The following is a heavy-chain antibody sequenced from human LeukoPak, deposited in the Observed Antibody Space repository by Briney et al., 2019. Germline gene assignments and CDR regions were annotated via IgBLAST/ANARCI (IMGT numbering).Heavy chain of an antibody. V-gene: IGHV4-59*08. CDR1: GGSISSHY. D-gene: IGHD3-10*01. J-gene: IGHJ6*02. CDR3: ARGGGITDNGMDV. CDR2: IYHSGST. Sequence: SETLSLTCTVSGGSISSHYWSWIRRPPGKGLEWIGYIYHSGSTNYNPSLKSRATISVDTSKNQFSLKLSSVTAADTAVYYCARGGGITDNGMDVWGQGTTVTVSS.